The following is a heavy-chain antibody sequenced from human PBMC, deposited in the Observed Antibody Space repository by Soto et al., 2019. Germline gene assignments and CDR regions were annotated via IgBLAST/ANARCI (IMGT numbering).Heavy chain of an antibody. Sequence: SETLSLTCTVSGASISGFYWSWIRKSAGKGLEWIGRIYATGTTDYNPSLKGRVMMSVDTSKKQFSLKLRSVTAADTAVYYCVRDGTKTLRDWFDPWGQGISVTVSS. D-gene: IGHD1-1*01. CDR2: IYATGTT. CDR3: VRDGTKTLRDWFDP. J-gene: IGHJ5*02. CDR1: GASISGFY. V-gene: IGHV4-4*07.